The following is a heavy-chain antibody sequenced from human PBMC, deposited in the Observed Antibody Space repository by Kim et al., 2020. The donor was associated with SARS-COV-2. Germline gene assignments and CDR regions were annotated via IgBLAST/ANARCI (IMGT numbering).Heavy chain of an antibody. CDR3: ARLYYYGSGAGMDV. D-gene: IGHD3-10*01. V-gene: IGHV3-33*01. J-gene: IGHJ6*02. Sequence: YSDTGTRRFPVTRDNSKNTLYLQMNSLRAEDTAVYYCARLYYYGSGAGMDVWGQGTTVTVSS.